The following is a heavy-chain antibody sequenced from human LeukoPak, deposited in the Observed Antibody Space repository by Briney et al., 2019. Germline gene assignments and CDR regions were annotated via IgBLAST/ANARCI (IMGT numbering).Heavy chain of an antibody. V-gene: IGHV1-2*02. J-gene: IGHJ4*02. CDR3: ARGGDITMIVVASDY. CDR2: INPNSGGT. Sequence: ASVKVSCKASGYTFTGYYMHWVRQAPGQGLEWMGWINPNSGGTNYAQKFQGRVTMTRDTSISTAYMELSRLRSDDTAVYYCARGGDITMIVVASDYWGQGTLVTASS. CDR1: GYTFTGYY. D-gene: IGHD3-22*01.